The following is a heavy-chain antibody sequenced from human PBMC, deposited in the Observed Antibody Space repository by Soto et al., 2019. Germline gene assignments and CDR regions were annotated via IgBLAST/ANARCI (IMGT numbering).Heavy chain of an antibody. CDR3: ASGYFFHLESFSYLDF. CDR2: VYYGGNT. J-gene: IGHJ4*02. D-gene: IGHD2-2*03. Sequence: SETLSLTCSVSGASISGYYGSWIRQPPGKGLEWIGFVYYGGNTNYNPSLKSRVTISLDASRSQFSLRLSAVTTADTAVYYCASGYFFHLESFSYLDFWGQGALVTVSS. V-gene: IGHV4-59*01. CDR1: GASISGYY.